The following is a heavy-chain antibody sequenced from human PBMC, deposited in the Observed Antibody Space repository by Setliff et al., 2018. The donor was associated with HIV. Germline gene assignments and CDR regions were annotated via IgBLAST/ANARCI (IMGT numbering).Heavy chain of an antibody. CDR3: ARQAWHSGRNGYFVDY. Sequence: PSETLSLTCTVSGYSISSGYYWGWIRQPPGKGLEWIATIYQTGSIYYNPSLQNRVTLLLDMSKNQFSLKLSSVTAADTAVYCCARQAWHSGRNGYFVDYWGQGTLVTVSS. CDR2: IYQTGSI. J-gene: IGHJ4*02. D-gene: IGHD2-15*01. CDR1: GYSISSGYY. V-gene: IGHV4-38-2*02.